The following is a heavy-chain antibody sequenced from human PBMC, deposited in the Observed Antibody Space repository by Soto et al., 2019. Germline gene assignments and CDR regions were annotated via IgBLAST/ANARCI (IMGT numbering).Heavy chain of an antibody. Sequence: ALRLSCISSGFTFRTYTMNWVRQAPGKGLEWVSGIRGFSPYTFYAESVKGRFTISRDNAKNSLYLQMDSLRAEDTAVYYCARDRGYDAHDYYYNAMDVWGQGTTVTVSS. CDR1: GFTFRTYT. J-gene: IGHJ6*02. V-gene: IGHV3-21*01. D-gene: IGHD3-10*01. CDR3: ARDRGYDAHDYYYNAMDV. CDR2: IRGFSPYT.